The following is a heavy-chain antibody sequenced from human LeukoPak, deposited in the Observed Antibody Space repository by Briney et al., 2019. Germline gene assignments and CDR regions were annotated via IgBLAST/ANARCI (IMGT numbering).Heavy chain of an antibody. J-gene: IGHJ4*02. D-gene: IGHD6-19*01. CDR3: ARGRQWLATPFDY. CDR2: ISSSGSTI. Sequence: GGSLRLSCAASGFNFSSYEMNWVRQAPGKGLEWVSCISSSGSTIYYADSVKGRFTISRDNAKNSLYVQMNSLRAEDTAVYYCARGRQWLATPFDYWGQGTLVTVSS. CDR1: GFNFSSYE. V-gene: IGHV3-48*03.